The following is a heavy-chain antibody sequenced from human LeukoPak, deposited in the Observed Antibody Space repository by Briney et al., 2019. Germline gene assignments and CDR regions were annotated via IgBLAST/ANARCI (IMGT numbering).Heavy chain of an antibody. CDR3: AKGYSSVWSHIGHFDY. CDR2: ISGSGGST. CDR1: GFTFSNYG. V-gene: IGHV3-23*01. J-gene: IGHJ4*02. Sequence: GGSLRLSCVASGFTFSNYGMTWVPQAPGKGLEWVSAISGSGGSTYYADSVKGRFTISRDNSKNTLYLKMNSLRAEDTAVYYCAKGYSSVWSHIGHFDYWGQGTLVTVSS. D-gene: IGHD6-19*01.